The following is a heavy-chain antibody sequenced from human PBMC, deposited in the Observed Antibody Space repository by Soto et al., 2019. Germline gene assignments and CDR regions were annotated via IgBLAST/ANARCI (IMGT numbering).Heavy chain of an antibody. Sequence: SETLSLTCSVSDGSISSSTYYWGWIRQPPGKGLEWIGSFYYSGSTYYNPSLKSRVTISVDTSKNQFSLRLNSVTAADTAVYYCTVVPAAVHPSLWWFDPWGPGTLVTVSS. CDR1: DGSISSSTYY. CDR3: TVVPAAVHPSLWWFDP. D-gene: IGHD2-2*01. CDR2: FYYSGST. V-gene: IGHV4-39*01. J-gene: IGHJ5*02.